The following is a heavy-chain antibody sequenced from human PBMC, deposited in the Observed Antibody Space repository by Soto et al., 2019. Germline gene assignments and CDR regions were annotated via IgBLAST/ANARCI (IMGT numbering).Heavy chain of an antibody. CDR2: INHSGST. CDR1: GGSSSGYY. J-gene: IGHJ3*02. Sequence: SETLSLTCAVYGGSSSGYYWSWIRQPPGRGLEWIGEINHSGSTNYNPSLKSRVTISVDTSKNQFSLKLSSVTAADTAVYYCARGVIYGFLEWLIPFDMWGQGTMVTVSS. V-gene: IGHV4-34*01. CDR3: ARGVIYGFLEWLIPFDM. D-gene: IGHD3-3*01.